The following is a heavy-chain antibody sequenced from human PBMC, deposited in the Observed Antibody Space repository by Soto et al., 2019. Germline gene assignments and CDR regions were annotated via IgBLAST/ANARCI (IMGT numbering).Heavy chain of an antibody. V-gene: IGHV2-5*02. CDR1: GFSLSTSEVA. CDR2: IYWDDDK. CDR3: ARLIDLYVVFDY. Sequence: GFGPTLVNPTQTLTLTCTFSGFSLSTSEVAVGWIRQPPGKALEWLALIYWDDDKRYSPPLNNRLTVTKDTSKNQVVLSMTNMDTVDTGTYFCARLIDLYVVFDYWGQGILVTAPQ. D-gene: IGHD3-16*01. J-gene: IGHJ4*02.